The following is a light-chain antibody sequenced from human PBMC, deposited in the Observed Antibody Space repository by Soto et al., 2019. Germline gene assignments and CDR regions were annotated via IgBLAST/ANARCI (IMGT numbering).Light chain of an antibody. CDR2: EVT. CDR3: GSYSSTTYV. CDR1: STDVGGYNY. V-gene: IGLV2-14*01. Sequence: QSALAQPSSVSGSPGQSITISCTGTSTDVGGYNYVSWYQHHSGKAPKLLIYEVTNRPSGISDRFSGSKSVNTASLTISGLQAEDESDYYCGSYSSTTYVFGTGTKVTVL. J-gene: IGLJ1*01.